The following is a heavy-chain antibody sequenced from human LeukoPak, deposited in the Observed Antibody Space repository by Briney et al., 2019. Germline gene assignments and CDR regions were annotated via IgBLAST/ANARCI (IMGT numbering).Heavy chain of an antibody. CDR2: IVVGSGNT. V-gene: IGHV1-58*01. D-gene: IGHD1-1*01. J-gene: IGHJ3*02. CDR3: AAVVRYSDAFDI. Sequence: ASVQVSCKASGFTFTSSAVQWVRQAREQRLEWIGWIVVGSGNTNYAQKFQERVTITRDMSTSTAYMELSSLRSEDTAVYYCAAVVRYSDAFDIWGQGTMVTVSS. CDR1: GFTFTSSA.